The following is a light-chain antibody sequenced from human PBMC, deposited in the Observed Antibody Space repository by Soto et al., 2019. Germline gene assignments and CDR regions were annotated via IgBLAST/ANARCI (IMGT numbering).Light chain of an antibody. CDR3: QQYNTYSPT. CDR1: QTISSW. Sequence: DIPMTQSPSTLSAFVGDRVTITCRASQTISSWLAWYQHKPGKAPNLLIYKASSLESGVPSRFSGSGSGTEFTLTISSLQPDDFATYYCQQYNTYSPTFGQGTKVEIK. V-gene: IGKV1-5*03. J-gene: IGKJ1*01. CDR2: KAS.